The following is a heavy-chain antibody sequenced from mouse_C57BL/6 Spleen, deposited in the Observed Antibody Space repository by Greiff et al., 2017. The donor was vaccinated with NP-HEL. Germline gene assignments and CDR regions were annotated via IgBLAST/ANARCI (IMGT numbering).Heavy chain of an antibody. CDR2: IRLKSDNYAT. CDR1: GFTFSNYW. Sequence: DVMLVESGGGLVQPGGSMKLSCVASGFTFSNYWMNWVRQSPEKGLEWVAQIRLKSDNYATHYAESVKGRFTISRDDSKSSFYLQMNNLRAEDTVIYYCKITTVVASYYFDYWGHGTTLTVSS. J-gene: IGHJ2*01. V-gene: IGHV6-3*01. D-gene: IGHD1-1*01. CDR3: KITTVVASYYFDY.